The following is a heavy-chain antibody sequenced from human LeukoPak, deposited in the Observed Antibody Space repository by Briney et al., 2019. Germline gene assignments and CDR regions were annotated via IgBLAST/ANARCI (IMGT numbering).Heavy chain of an antibody. CDR1: GFTFTNYW. V-gene: IGHV3-7*01. CDR3: GRAGPVTKDHFMDV. J-gene: IGHJ6*03. CDR2: IYLDGSRA. Sequence: GGSLRLSCAVSGFTFTNYWMSWARQSPGKGLEWVANIYLDGSRAYYVDSVKGRFTISRDNAKNSLFLQMNSLSAEDAAVYYCGRAGPVTKDHFMDVWGKGTTVTVSS. D-gene: IGHD2-2*01.